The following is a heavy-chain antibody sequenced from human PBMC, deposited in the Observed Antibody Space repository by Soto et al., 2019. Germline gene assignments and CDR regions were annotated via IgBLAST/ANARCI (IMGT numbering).Heavy chain of an antibody. J-gene: IGHJ4*01. CDR2: ISAYSGNT. V-gene: IGHV1-18*04. Sequence: QVQLVQSGAEVKKPGASVKVSCKASGYTLTTYGITWVRQAPGQGLEWMGWISAYSGNTNYAQKLQGRLTVTTDTSTNTAYMDLRSLRSDDTAVYYCARVVKAGDYGDYGRYYFDYWGHGTLVTVSS. CDR1: GYTLTTYG. CDR3: ARVVKAGDYGDYGRYYFDY. D-gene: IGHD4-17*01.